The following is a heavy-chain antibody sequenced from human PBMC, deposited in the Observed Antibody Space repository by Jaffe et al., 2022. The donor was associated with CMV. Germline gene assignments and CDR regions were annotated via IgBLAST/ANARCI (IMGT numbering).Heavy chain of an antibody. D-gene: IGHD6-19*01. CDR1: GYTFTDFY. CDR2: IKPDSGGT. Sequence: QVQLVQSGAEMRKPGASLKVSCKASGYTFTDFYIHWVRQAPGQGLEWMGLIKPDSGGTNYAQRFQGRVTMTRDTSIGTVYMELSRLTADDTALYYCARHSGWEPHEYFQHWGQGTLVTVSS. CDR3: ARHSGWEPHEYFQH. V-gene: IGHV1-2*06. J-gene: IGHJ1*01.